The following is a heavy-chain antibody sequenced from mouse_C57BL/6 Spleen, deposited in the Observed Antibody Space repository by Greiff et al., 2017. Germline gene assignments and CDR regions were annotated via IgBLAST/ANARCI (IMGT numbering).Heavy chain of an antibody. J-gene: IGHJ2*01. Sequence: DVLLVESGGDLVKPGGSLKLSCAASGFTFSSYGMSWVRQTPDKRLEWVATISSGGSYTYYPDSVKGRFTIARDNAKNTLYLQMSSLKSEDTAMYYCARDYSPLDYWGQGTTLTVSS. D-gene: IGHD2-12*01. V-gene: IGHV5-6*01. CDR2: ISSGGSYT. CDR1: GFTFSSYG. CDR3: ARDYSPLDY.